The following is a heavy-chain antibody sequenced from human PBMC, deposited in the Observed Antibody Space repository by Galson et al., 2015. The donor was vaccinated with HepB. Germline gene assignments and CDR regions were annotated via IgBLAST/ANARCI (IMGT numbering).Heavy chain of an antibody. D-gene: IGHD6-13*01. V-gene: IGHV3-73*01. CDR1: GFTFSGSA. J-gene: IGHJ4*02. CDR3: TRLADLSGYSSS. Sequence: SLRLSCAASGFTFSGSAIHWVRQTSGKGLEWVGRIRSKASNYATAYTASLKGRFTISRDDSKNTAYLHMRSLRTEDTAVYCCTRLADLSGYSSSWGQGTLVTVSS. CDR2: IRSKASNYAT.